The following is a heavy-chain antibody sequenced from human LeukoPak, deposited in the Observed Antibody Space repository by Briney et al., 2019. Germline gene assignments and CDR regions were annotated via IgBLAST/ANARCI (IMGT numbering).Heavy chain of an antibody. CDR2: IDPSYSYT. Sequence: GESLKMSCKGSGYSFTSYWISWVRQMPGKGLEWMGRIDPSYSYTNYSPSFQGHFTISADKSISTAYLQWSSLKDSDTAMYYCARGGAVERYCSSTSCYWVDAFDIWGQGTMVTVSS. D-gene: IGHD2-2*01. CDR1: GYSFTSYW. V-gene: IGHV5-10-1*01. CDR3: ARGGAVERYCSSTSCYWVDAFDI. J-gene: IGHJ3*02.